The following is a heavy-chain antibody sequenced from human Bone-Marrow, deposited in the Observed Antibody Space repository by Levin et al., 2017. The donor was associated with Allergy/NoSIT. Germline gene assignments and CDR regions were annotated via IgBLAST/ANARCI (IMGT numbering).Heavy chain of an antibody. D-gene: IGHD2-2*03. V-gene: IGHV3-33*01. CDR2: IWYDGSNK. CDR1: GFTFSSYG. J-gene: IGHJ4*02. Sequence: GGSLRLSCAASGFTFSSYGMHWVRQAPGKGLEWVAVIWYDGSNKYYADSVKGRFTISRDNSKNTLYLQMNSLRAEDTAVYYCARVLDKHYFDYWGQGTLVTVSS. CDR3: ARVLDKHYFDY.